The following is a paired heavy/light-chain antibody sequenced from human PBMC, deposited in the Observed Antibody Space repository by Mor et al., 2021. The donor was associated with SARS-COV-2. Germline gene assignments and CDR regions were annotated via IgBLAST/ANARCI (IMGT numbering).Light chain of an antibody. CDR2: AAS. Sequence: DIQMTQSPSSLSASVGDRVTITCRASQGISNYLAWYQQRPGKVPKLLIYAASTLQSGVPSRFSGSGSGTDFTLTISSLQPEDVADYYCQKYNSAPWTFGQGTKVEIK. CDR1: QGISNY. J-gene: IGKJ1*01. CDR3: QKYNSAPWT. V-gene: IGKV1-27*01.
Heavy chain of an antibody. CDR1: GFTFSDYG. D-gene: IGHD6-6*01. J-gene: IGHJ4*02. V-gene: IGHV3-30*18. CDR2: ISYHGSIK. Sequence: QVQLVESGGGVVQPGRSLRLSCAASGFTFSDYGMHWVRQAPGKGLDWVAVISYHGSIKYYADSVKGRFTISRDNSKNTLYLQMNNLRAEDTAVYYCAKESQPQYSTSSFFPDWGQGTLVTVSS. CDR3: AKESQPQYSTSSFFPD.